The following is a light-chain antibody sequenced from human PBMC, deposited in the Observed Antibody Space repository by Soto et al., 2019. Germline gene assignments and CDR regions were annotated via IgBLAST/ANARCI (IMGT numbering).Light chain of an antibody. CDR1: QSVDSDS. V-gene: IGKV3-20*01. CDR2: SAS. J-gene: IGKJ3*01. CDR3: LQCSRSPLFT. Sequence: EIVLTQSPGTLSLSPGERITLSCRASQSVDSDSLSWYQHKPGQPPRLLIYSASNRAPGIPARFSGSGSGTDFTLTISSLAPEDCAVYYCLQCSRSPLFTFGPGTKVEIK.